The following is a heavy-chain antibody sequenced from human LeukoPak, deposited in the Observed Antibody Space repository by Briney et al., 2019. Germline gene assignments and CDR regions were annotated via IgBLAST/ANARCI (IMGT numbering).Heavy chain of an antibody. D-gene: IGHD3-3*01. Sequence: SGGSLSTYYWNWIRQTPGKGLEWIGYFYTIGGTYYNPSLKSRVTISADTSKNQFSLNLSSVTAADTAVYYCARGVLALRRALDIWGQGTRITVSS. CDR3: ARGVLALRRALDI. J-gene: IGHJ3*02. CDR1: GGSLSTYY. V-gene: IGHV4-59*01. CDR2: FYTIGGT.